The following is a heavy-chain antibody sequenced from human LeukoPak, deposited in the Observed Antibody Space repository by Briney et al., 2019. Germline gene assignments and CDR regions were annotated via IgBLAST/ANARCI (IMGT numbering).Heavy chain of an antibody. CDR1: GFTFSSYS. Sequence: GGSLRLSCAASGFTFSSYSMNWVRQAPGKGLEWVSSISSSSSYIYYADSVKGRFTISRDNAKNSLYLQMNSLRAEDTAVYYCARDGAYCSGGSCSAPHDYWGQGTLVTVSS. CDR3: ARDGAYCSGGSCSAPHDY. V-gene: IGHV3-21*01. CDR2: ISSSSSYI. D-gene: IGHD2-15*01. J-gene: IGHJ4*02.